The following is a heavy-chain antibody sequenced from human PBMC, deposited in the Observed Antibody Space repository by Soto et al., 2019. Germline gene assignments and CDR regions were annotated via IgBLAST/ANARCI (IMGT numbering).Heavy chain of an antibody. CDR3: ARAGYTASPYYYYYGMDV. CDR1: GGTFSSYA. CDR2: IIPIFGTA. J-gene: IGHJ6*02. V-gene: IGHV1-69*01. D-gene: IGHD5-18*01. Sequence: QVQLVQSGAEVKKPGSSVKVSCKASGGTFSSYAISWVQQAPGQGLEWMGGIIPIFGTANYAQKFQGRVTITADESTSTAYMELSSLRSEDTAVYYCARAGYTASPYYYYYGMDVWGQGTTVTVSS.